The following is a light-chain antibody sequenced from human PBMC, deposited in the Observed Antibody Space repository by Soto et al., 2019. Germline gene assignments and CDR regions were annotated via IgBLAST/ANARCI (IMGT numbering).Light chain of an antibody. J-gene: IGKJ3*01. CDR2: STS. Sequence: EIVLTQSPGTLSLSPGDRATLSCRASQSLSVYYIAWYQQKPGQAPRLIIYSTSTRAAGIPDRFTGRGSGTHFTLAISRLEPEDFAVYYCQQYNNWPPFTFGPGTKVDIK. CDR1: QSLSVYY. CDR3: QQYNNWPPFT. V-gene: IGKV3-20*01.